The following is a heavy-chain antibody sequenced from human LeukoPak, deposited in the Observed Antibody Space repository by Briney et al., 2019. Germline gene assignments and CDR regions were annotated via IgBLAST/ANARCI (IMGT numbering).Heavy chain of an antibody. CDR2: ISSSGDYI. V-gene: IGHV3-21*01. D-gene: IGHD5-12*01. Sequence: PGGSLRLSCAAAGFTFSHYGMHWVRQAPGKGLEWVSSISSSGDYIHYSDSVKGRFAISRDNTKTSVFLQMNTLRVEDTAVYYCARSDIARSGDWFFDIWGRGTLVAVSS. J-gene: IGHJ2*01. CDR3: ARSDIARSGDWFFDI. CDR1: GFTFSHYG.